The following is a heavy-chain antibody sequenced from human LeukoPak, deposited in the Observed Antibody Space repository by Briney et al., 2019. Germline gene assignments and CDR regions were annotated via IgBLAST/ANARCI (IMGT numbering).Heavy chain of an antibody. J-gene: IGHJ4*02. Sequence: ASVKVSCKASGYTFTSYAMNWVRQAPGQGLEWMGWINTNTGNPTYAQGFTGRFVFSLDTSVSTAYLQISGLKAEDTAVYYCAREGGIVVVPAAIIGPGYWGQGTLVTVSS. V-gene: IGHV7-4-1*02. CDR1: GYTFTSYA. CDR3: AREGGIVVVPAAIIGPGY. D-gene: IGHD2-2*01. CDR2: INTNTGNP.